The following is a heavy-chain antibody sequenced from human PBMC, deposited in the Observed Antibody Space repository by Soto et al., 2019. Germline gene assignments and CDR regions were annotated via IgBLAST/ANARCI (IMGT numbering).Heavy chain of an antibody. D-gene: IGHD6-19*01. J-gene: IGHJ5*02. CDR2: IYYSGST. CDR1: GGSISSSSYY. V-gene: IGHV4-39*01. CDR3: ARQGIAVAGTLLADFDP. Sequence: SETLSLTCTVSGGSISSSSYYWVWIRQPPGKGLEWIGSIYYSGSTYYNPSLKSRVTISVDTSKNQFSLKLSSVTAADTAVYYCARQGIAVAGTLLADFDPWGQGTLVTVSS.